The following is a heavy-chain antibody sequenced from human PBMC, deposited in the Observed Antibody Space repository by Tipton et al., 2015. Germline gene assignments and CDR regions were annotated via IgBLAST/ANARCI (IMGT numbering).Heavy chain of an antibody. CDR1: GFTFSSYG. CDR2: ITSSSDYI. V-gene: IGHV3-21*01. CDR3: TRVWEDGYNYEAAFDY. D-gene: IGHD5-24*01. Sequence: VQSGGGLVKPGGSLSLSCAASGFTFSSYGMTWVRQAPGKGLEWVSSITSSSDYIYYADSVKGRFTISRDTAKNSVYLQMNSLRAEDTAFYYCTRVWEDGYNYEAAFDYWGQGTPVTVSS. J-gene: IGHJ4*02.